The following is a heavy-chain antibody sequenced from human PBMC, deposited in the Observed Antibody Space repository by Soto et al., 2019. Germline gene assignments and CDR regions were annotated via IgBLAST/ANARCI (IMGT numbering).Heavy chain of an antibody. D-gene: IGHD5-18*01. J-gene: IGHJ3*02. CDR2: MNPNSGNT. Sequence: ASVKVSCKASGYTFTSYDINWVRQATGQGLEWMGWMNPNSGNTGYAQKFQGGVTMTRNTSISTAYMELSSLRSEDTAVYYCAGYGVGNDAFDIWGQGTMVTVSS. V-gene: IGHV1-8*01. CDR3: AGYGVGNDAFDI. CDR1: GYTFTSYD.